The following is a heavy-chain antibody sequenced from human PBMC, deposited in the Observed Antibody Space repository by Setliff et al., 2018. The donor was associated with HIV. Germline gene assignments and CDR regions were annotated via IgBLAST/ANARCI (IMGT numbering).Heavy chain of an antibody. CDR2: IYFSGST. J-gene: IGHJ2*01. CDR1: GGSISSHY. V-gene: IGHV4-59*11. Sequence: SETLSLTCTVSGGSISSHYWSWNRQPPKKGLEWIGGIYFSGSTNYNPSLKSRVTMSVDTSKNQSSLKLSSFTTADTAVYYCARDMVAGNCFFDLWGRGTLVTVSS. D-gene: IGHD6-19*01. CDR3: ARDMVAGNCFFDL.